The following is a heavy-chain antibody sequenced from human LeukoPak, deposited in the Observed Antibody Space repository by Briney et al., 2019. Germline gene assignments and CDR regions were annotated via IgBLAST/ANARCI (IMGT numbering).Heavy chain of an antibody. V-gene: IGHV1-2*02. J-gene: IGHJ5*02. CDR3: SRDLLMYYSGSGEST. D-gene: IGHD3-10*01. CDR1: GYTFTGYY. Sequence: GASVKVSCKASGYTFTGYYIHWVRQASGQGPEWMGWINPHSGATNYAQKFQGRVTMTRDTSISTAFMELSSLRSDDTAMYYCSRDLLMYYSGSGESTWGQGTQVTVSS. CDR2: INPHSGAT.